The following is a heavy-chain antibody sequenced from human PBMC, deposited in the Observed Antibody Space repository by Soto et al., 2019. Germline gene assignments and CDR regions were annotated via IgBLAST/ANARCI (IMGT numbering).Heavy chain of an antibody. V-gene: IGHV4-39*01. CDR1: GGSISSGGYY. CDR2: IYYSGST. CDR3: ARHPTAIAAADSYYFDY. J-gene: IGHJ4*02. Sequence: SETLSLTCTVSGGSISSGGYYWSWIRQHPGKGLEWIGYIYYSGSTYYNPSLKSRVTISVDTSKNQFSLKLSSVTAADTAVYYCARHPTAIAAADSYYFDYWGQGTLVTVSS. D-gene: IGHD6-13*01.